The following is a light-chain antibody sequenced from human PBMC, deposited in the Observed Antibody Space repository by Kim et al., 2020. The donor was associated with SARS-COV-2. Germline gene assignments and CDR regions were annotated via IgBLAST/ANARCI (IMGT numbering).Light chain of an antibody. CDR3: ATWDDTLSSPV. V-gene: IGLV1-47*01. J-gene: IGLJ3*02. Sequence: GQKITIACSQRNANIGTNYVFWYQHFPGTATEILICRNTQRPSGVPDRFAGCKSGTSASLAISGLRSEDEAEYCCATWDDTLSSPVFGGGTQLTVL. CDR1: NANIGTNY. CDR2: RNT.